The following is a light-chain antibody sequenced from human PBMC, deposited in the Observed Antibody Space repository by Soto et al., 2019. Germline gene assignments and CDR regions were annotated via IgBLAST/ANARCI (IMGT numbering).Light chain of an antibody. CDR3: SSYTSSSTGV. CDR1: SSDVGVYNY. Sequence: QSALTQPASVSGSPGQSITISCTGTSSDVGVYNYVSWYQQHPGKAPKLMIYEVDYRPSGVSNRFSGSKSGNTASLTISGLQAEDEADYYCSSYTSSSTGVFGGGTKLTVL. V-gene: IGLV2-14*01. J-gene: IGLJ3*02. CDR2: EVD.